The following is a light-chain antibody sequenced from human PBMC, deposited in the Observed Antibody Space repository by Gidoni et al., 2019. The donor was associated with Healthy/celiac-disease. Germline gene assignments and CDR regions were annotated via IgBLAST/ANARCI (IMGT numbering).Light chain of an antibody. V-gene: IGKV3-15*01. Sequence: EIVMTQSPATLSVSPGERATLSCRASQSVSSNLAWYQQKPGQAPRLLIYDASTRATGIPARFSGSGSGTEFTLSISSLQSEDFAVYYCQQYNNGPPWTFXQXTKVEIK. CDR3: QQYNNGPPWT. J-gene: IGKJ1*01. CDR1: QSVSSN. CDR2: DAS.